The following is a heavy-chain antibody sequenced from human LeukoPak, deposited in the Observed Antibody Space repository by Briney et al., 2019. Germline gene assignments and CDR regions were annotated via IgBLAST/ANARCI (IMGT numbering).Heavy chain of an antibody. CDR1: GFTFSSYA. Sequence: PGGSLRLSCAASGFTFSSYAMHWVSQAPGKGLEWVAFIRYDGSNKYYADSVKGRFTISRDNSKNTLFLQMNSVRAEDTAVYYCAKDGSRYYFDSSQSVVAGADYWGQGTLVTVSS. J-gene: IGHJ4*02. V-gene: IGHV3-30*02. D-gene: IGHD3-22*01. CDR2: IRYDGSNK. CDR3: AKDGSRYYFDSSQSVVAGADY.